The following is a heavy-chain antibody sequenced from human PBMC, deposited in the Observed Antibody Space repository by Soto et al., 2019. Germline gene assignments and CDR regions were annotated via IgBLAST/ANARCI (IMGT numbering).Heavy chain of an antibody. V-gene: IGHV4-30-4*01. J-gene: IGHJ4*02. CDR1: GGSISSGDYY. D-gene: IGHD5-18*01. CDR2: IYYSGST. Sequence: PSETLSLTCTVSGGSISSGDYYWSWLRQPPGKGLEWIGYIYYSGSTYYNPSLKSRLTISVDTSKTQFSLKLSSVTAADTAVYYCASSRYGYTFYDYWGQGTLVTVSS. CDR3: ASSRYGYTFYDY.